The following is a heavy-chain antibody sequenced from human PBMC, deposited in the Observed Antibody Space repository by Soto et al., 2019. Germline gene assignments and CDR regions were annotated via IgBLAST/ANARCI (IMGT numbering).Heavy chain of an antibody. CDR1: GFTFSSYA. J-gene: IGHJ4*02. CDR3: ARDPPMGCSSTSCTNYFDY. V-gene: IGHV3-23*01. CDR2: ISGSGGST. Sequence: EVQLLESGGGLVQPGGSLRLSCAASGFTFSSYAMSWVRQAPGKGLEWVSGISGSGGSTKYADSVKGRFTISRDNSKNTLYLQVNSLRAGDTAVYYCARDPPMGCSSTSCTNYFDYWGQGTLVTVSS. D-gene: IGHD2-2*01.